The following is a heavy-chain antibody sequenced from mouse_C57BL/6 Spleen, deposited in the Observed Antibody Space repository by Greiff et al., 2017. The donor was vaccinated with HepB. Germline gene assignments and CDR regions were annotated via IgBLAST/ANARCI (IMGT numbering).Heavy chain of an antibody. J-gene: IGHJ3*01. CDR2: IDPSDSYT. CDR3: ARSGPLYDGYYKWFAY. CDR1: GYTFTSYW. Sequence: QLQQPGADLVRPGTSVKLSCKASGYTFTSYWMHWVKQRPGQGLEWIGVIDPSDSYTNYNQKFKGKATLTVDTSSSTAYMQLSSLTSEDSAVYYCARSGPLYDGYYKWFAYWGQGTLVTVSA. D-gene: IGHD2-3*01. V-gene: IGHV1-59*01.